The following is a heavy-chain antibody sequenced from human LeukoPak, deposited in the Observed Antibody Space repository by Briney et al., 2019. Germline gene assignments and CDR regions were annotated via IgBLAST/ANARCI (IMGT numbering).Heavy chain of an antibody. J-gene: IGHJ4*02. CDR1: GGSISSYY. Sequence: KPSETLSLTCTVSGGSISSYYWSWIRQPPGKGLEWIGYIYYSGSTNYNPSLKSRVTISVDTSKNQSSLKLSSVTAADTAVYYCARDSRGYSYQHEYWGQGTLVTVSS. D-gene: IGHD5-18*01. CDR3: ARDSRGYSYQHEY. V-gene: IGHV4-59*01. CDR2: IYYSGST.